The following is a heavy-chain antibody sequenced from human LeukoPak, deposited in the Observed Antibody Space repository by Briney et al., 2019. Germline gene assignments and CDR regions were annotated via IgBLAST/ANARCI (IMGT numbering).Heavy chain of an antibody. CDR2: ISSSSDYI. CDR3: AKESTWTGTDTNYFDY. D-gene: IGHD3/OR15-3a*01. J-gene: IGHJ4*02. Sequence: GGSLRLSCAASGFTFSSMNWVRQAPGKGLEWVSFISSSSDYIYYADSVKGRFTFSRDNSKTTLYLQMNSLRTEDTAVYYCAKESTWTGTDTNYFDYWGQGTLVTVSS. V-gene: IGHV3-21*01. CDR1: GFTFSS.